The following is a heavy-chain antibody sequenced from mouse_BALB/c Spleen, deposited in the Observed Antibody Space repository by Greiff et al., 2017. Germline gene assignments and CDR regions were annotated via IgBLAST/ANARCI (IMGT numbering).Heavy chain of an antibody. Sequence: VQLQQSGAELARPGASVKLSCKASGYTFTSYWMQWVKQRPGQGLEWIGAIYPGDGDTRYTQKFKGKATLTADKSSSTAYMQLSSLASEDSAVYYCARWTTLDYWGQGTTLTVSS. CDR1: GYTFTSYW. CDR2: IYPGDGDT. D-gene: IGHD5-5*01. V-gene: IGHV1-87*01. CDR3: ARWTTLDY. J-gene: IGHJ2*01.